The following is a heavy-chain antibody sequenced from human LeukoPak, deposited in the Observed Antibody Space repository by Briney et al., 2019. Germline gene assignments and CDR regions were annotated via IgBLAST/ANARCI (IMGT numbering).Heavy chain of an antibody. CDR3: ARRVGTTPYNWFDP. J-gene: IGHJ5*02. CDR1: GGSISSRSYY. V-gene: IGHV4-39*07. Sequence: PSETLSLTCTVSGGSISSRSYYWGWIRQPPGKGLEWIGSLYYSGSTYYNPSLKSRVTISVDTSKNQFSLKLSSVTAADTAVYYCARRVGTTPYNWFDPWGQGTLVTVSS. CDR2: LYYSGST. D-gene: IGHD1-1*01.